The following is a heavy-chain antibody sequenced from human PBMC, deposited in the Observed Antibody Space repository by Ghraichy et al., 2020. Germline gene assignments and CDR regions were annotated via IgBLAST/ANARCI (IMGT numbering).Heavy chain of an antibody. CDR3: AKTYSSSWIFDY. J-gene: IGHJ4*02. D-gene: IGHD6-13*01. CDR2: ISGSGGST. V-gene: IGHV3-23*01. Sequence: GGSLRLSCAASGFTFSSYAMSWVRQAPGKGREWVSAISGSGGSTYYADSVKGRFTISRDNSKNTLYLQMNSLRAEDTAVYYCAKTYSSSWIFDYWGQGTLVTVSS. CDR1: GFTFSSYA.